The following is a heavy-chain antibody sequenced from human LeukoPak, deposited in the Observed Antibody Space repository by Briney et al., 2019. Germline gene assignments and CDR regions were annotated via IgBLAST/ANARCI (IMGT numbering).Heavy chain of an antibody. V-gene: IGHV3-11*01. Sequence: GGSLRLSCAASGFSFSDYYMSWVRQAPGKGLEWISYITNSGSTIYYAESVKGRFTISRDDAKNSLYLQMNNLRSEDTAVYYCARDRDCGTTTCSVDYWGQGTLVTVSS. CDR1: GFSFSDYY. D-gene: IGHD2-2*01. CDR2: ITNSGSTI. J-gene: IGHJ4*02. CDR3: ARDRDCGTTTCSVDY.